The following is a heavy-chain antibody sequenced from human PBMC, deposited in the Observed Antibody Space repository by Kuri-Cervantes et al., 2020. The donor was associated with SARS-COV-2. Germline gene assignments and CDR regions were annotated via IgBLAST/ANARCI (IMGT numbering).Heavy chain of an antibody. D-gene: IGHD2-21*01. CDR3: AKTPIVVVIAITYYFDY. Sequence: GSLRLSCTASGGSISSSSYYWGWIRQPPGKGLEWIGSIYYSGSTYYNPSLKSRVTISADTSKNQFSLKLSSVTAADTAVYYCAKTPIVVVIAITYYFDYWGQGTLVTVSS. CDR2: IYYSGST. V-gene: IGHV4-39*01. J-gene: IGHJ4*02. CDR1: GGSISSSSYY.